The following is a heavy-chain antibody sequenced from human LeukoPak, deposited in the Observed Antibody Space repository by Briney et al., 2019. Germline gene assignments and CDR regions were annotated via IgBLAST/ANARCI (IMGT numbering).Heavy chain of an antibody. J-gene: IGHJ5*02. CDR3: ARDSRYNWNDGWFDP. Sequence: SVKVSCKASGGTFSSYAISWVRQAPGQGLEWMGGIIPIFGTANYAQKFQGRVTITADESTSTAYMVLGGLRSEHTTVYYWARDSRYNWNDGWFDPWGQGTLVTVSS. V-gene: IGHV1-69*13. CDR1: GGTFSSYA. D-gene: IGHD1-1*01. CDR2: IIPIFGTA.